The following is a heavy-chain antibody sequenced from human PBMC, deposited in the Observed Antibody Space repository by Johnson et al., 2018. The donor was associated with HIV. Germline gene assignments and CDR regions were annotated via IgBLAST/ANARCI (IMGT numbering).Heavy chain of an antibody. CDR1: GLSFSNFG. J-gene: IGHJ3*01. D-gene: IGHD4-23*01. V-gene: IGHV3-30*03. CDR3: VRGHGGPDPYDVSEI. Sequence: QVQLVESGGGVVQPGKSLTLSCVVSGLSFSNFGIHWVRQAPGKGPEWVAVISFDGKLKKYADSVKGRFTISRDNSKNTLYLHMNRLRTEDTAVNYCVRGHGGPDPYDVSEIWGQGTMVTVSS. CDR2: ISFDGKLK.